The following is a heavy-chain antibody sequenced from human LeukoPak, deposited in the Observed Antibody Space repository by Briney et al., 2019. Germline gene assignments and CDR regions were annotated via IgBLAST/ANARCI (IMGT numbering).Heavy chain of an antibody. CDR3: ARAYCSSTSCYTG. CDR1: GGSFSGYY. J-gene: IGHJ4*02. V-gene: IGHV4-34*01. Sequence: PSETLSLTCAVYGGSFSGYYWSMIRQPPGKGLEWIGEINHSGSTNYNPSLKSRVTISVDTSKNQFSLKLSSVTAADTAVYYCARAYCSSTSCYTGWGQGTLVTVSS. D-gene: IGHD2-2*02. CDR2: INHSGST.